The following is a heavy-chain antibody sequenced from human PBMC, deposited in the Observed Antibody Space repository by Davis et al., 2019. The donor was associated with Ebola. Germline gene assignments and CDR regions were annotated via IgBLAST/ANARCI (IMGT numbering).Heavy chain of an antibody. CDR3: ARDGRARPRIFIYYGMDV. CDR2: ISGSGGST. CDR1: GFTFSSYA. Sequence: PGGSLRLSCAASGFTFSSYAMSWVRQAPGKGLEWVSAISGSGGSTYYADSVKGRFTISRDNSKNTLYLQMNSLRAEDTAVYYCARDGRARPRIFIYYGMDVWGQGTTVTVSS. V-gene: IGHV3-23*01. J-gene: IGHJ6*02. D-gene: IGHD6-6*01.